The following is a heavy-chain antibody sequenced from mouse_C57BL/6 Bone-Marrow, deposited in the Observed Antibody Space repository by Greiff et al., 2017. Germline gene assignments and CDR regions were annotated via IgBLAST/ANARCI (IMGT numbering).Heavy chain of an antibody. CDR1: GYTFTSYW. CDR2: IHPSDSDT. J-gene: IGHJ2*01. CDR3: AMGGSLRSQPGY. V-gene: IGHV1-74*01. Sequence: QVQLQQPGAELVKPGASVKVSCKASGYTFTSYWMHWVKQRPGQGLEWIGRIHPSDSDTNYTQKFKGKATFTVDKSSSTAYMQLSSLTSEDSAVYYCAMGGSLRSQPGYWGQGTTLTVSS. D-gene: IGHD6-2*01.